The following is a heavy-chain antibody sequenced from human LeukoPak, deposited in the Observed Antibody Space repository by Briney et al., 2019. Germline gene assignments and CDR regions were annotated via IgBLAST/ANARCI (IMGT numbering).Heavy chain of an antibody. Sequence: GGSLRLSCAASGITFSSNAMSWVRQAPGKGLEWVSSIDAAGTNTYYADSVKGRFIASRDNSKETLYLQMDNLRADDTAVYYCARGAGGDDYWGQGTLVTVSS. D-gene: IGHD2-21*02. V-gene: IGHV3-23*01. CDR3: ARGAGGDDY. J-gene: IGHJ4*02. CDR2: IDAAGTNT. CDR1: GITFSSNA.